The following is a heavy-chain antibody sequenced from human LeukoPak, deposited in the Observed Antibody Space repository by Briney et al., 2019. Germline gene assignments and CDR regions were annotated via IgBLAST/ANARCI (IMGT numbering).Heavy chain of an antibody. D-gene: IGHD6-19*01. J-gene: IGHJ5*02. Sequence: SETLSLTCTASGGSISSYYWSWIRQPAGKGLEWIGRIYTSGSTNYNPSLKSRVTMSVDTSKNQFSLKLSSVTAADTAVYYCARIKESSSGWTHNWFDPWGQGTLVTVSS. CDR2: IYTSGST. CDR3: ARIKESSSGWTHNWFDP. V-gene: IGHV4-4*07. CDR1: GGSISSYY.